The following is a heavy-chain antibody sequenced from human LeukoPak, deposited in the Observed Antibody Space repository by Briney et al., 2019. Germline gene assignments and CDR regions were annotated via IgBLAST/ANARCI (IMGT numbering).Heavy chain of an antibody. J-gene: IGHJ4*02. CDR1: GFTVSSIY. Sequence: GGSLRLSCAASGFTVSSIYMTWVRQAPGKGLEWVSVIYSDGNTYYADSVKGRFTFSRDNSKNTIYLQMNSLRADDTAVYYCARGGDYGVKIDYWGQGTLVTVSS. D-gene: IGHD3-16*01. CDR2: IYSDGNT. CDR3: ARGGDYGVKIDY. V-gene: IGHV3-53*01.